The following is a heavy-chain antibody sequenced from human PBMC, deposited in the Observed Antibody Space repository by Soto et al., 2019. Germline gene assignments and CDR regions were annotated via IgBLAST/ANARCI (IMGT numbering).Heavy chain of an antibody. Sequence: QVLLVQSSAEVQKPGSSVKVSCKASGGTFTSTAFSWVRQAPGQGLEWMGGIIPVLGTPNYAQKFQARLTVTADASTTTVHMELSSLRSDDTGVYYCASSAGLDHLLNYYGLNVWGQGTTVTVSS. V-gene: IGHV1-69*01. CDR1: GGTFTSTA. CDR2: IIPVLGTP. J-gene: IGHJ6*02. D-gene: IGHD6-13*01. CDR3: ASSAGLDHLLNYYGLNV.